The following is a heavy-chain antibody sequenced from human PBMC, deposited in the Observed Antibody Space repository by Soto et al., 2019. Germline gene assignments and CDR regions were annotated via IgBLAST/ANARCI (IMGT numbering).Heavy chain of an antibody. D-gene: IGHD6-6*01. V-gene: IGHV3-33*01. CDR2: IWYDGSNK. CDR3: AREICKPQYSSSSGCDY. Sequence: PGGSLRLSCAASGFTFSSYGMHWVRQAPGKGLEWVAVIWYDGSNKYYADSVKGRFTISRDNSKNTLYLQMNSLRAEDTAVYYCAREICKPQYSSSSGCDYWGQGSLVTVSS. CDR1: GFTFSSYG. J-gene: IGHJ4*02.